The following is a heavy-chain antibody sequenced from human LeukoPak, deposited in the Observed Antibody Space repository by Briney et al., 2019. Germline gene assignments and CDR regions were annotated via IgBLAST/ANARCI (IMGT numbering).Heavy chain of an antibody. J-gene: IGHJ4*02. CDR3: AREDMSGYYKGTIDY. Sequence: ASVTVSCTASGYTFTGYYMHWVRQAPGQGLEWMGWINPNSGGTNYAQKFQGWVTMTRDTSISTAYMELSRLRSDDTAVYYCAREDMSGYYKGTIDYWGQGTLVTVSS. CDR1: GYTFTGYY. V-gene: IGHV1-2*04. D-gene: IGHD3-3*01. CDR2: INPNSGGT.